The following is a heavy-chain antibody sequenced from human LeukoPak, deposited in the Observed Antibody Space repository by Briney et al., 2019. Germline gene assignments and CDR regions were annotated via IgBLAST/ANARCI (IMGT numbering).Heavy chain of an antibody. D-gene: IGHD3-3*01. CDR3: ARSPRVDFWSGYYQFDY. Sequence: PSETLSLTCTVSGGSISSHYWSWIRQPPGKGQEWIGYIYYSGSTNYNPSLKSRVTISVDTSKNQFSLKLSSVTAADTAVYYCARSPRVDFWSGYYQFDYWGQGTLVTVSS. CDR2: IYYSGST. J-gene: IGHJ4*02. V-gene: IGHV4-59*11. CDR1: GGSISSHY.